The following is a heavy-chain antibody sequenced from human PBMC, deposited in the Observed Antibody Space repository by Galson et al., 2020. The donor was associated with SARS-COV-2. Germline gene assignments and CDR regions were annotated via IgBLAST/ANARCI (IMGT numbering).Heavy chain of an antibody. CDR2: TYYSGNT. V-gene: IGHV4-30-4*01. J-gene: IGHJ4*02. Sequence: SETLSLTCTVSGGSISSTASYWSWIRQSPGKGLEWIGYTYYSGNTNYNPSLKSRVTMSVDTSKNQFSLKLTSVPAADTAVYYCARDFWSRYYLDSWGQGTPVTVSS. CDR3: ARDFWSRYYLDS. CDR1: GGSISSTASY. D-gene: IGHD3-3*01.